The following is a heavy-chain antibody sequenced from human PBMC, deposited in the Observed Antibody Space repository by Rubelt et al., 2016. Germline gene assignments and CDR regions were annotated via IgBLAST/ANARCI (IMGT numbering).Heavy chain of an antibody. D-gene: IGHD3-10*01. CDR3: ARGYFGSGSYVDY. V-gene: IGHV3-74*01. Sequence: GEIGGGLVHPGGSLRLSCVASGFTFSTYWMHWVRQAPGKGLVWVSRIDDDGSTTDYADSVKGRFTMSRDNAKNTVSLQMNSLRAEDTAVYYCARGYFGSGSYVDYWGQGALVTVSS. CDR1: GFTFSTYW. CDR2: IDDDGSTT. J-gene: IGHJ4*02.